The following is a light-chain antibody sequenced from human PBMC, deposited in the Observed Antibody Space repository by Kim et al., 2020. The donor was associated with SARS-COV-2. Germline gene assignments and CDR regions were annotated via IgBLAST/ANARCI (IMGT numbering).Light chain of an antibody. J-gene: IGKJ1*01. CDR2: GAS. Sequence: SASVEDRVTIPCRASQDIRNDLGWYQHKSGQAPKVLIYGASTLQSGVPSRFSGSGSGTDFTLTISSLQPEDFATYYCLQDYSYPRTFGQGTKV. CDR1: QDIRND. CDR3: LQDYSYPRT. V-gene: IGKV1-6*01.